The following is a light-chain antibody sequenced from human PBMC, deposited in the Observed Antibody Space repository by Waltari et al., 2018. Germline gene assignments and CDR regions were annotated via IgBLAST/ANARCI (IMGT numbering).Light chain of an antibody. CDR2: VN. CDR1: SDNVGSYA. Sequence: QSALTQEASVSGTVGQKVTLSCTGNSDNVGSYAVGWYQQISHGAPKTGMFVNLLPSGIPDRFSGSKSGTTASLTISGLQPDDEADYYCSTWDYSLSAQVFGGGTKLTVL. V-gene: IGLV1-36*01. CDR3: STWDYSLSAQV. J-gene: IGLJ2*01.